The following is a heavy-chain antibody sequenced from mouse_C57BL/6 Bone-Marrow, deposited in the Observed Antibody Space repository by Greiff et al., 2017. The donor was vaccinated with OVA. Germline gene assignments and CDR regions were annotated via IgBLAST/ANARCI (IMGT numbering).Heavy chain of an antibody. CDR2: ISYDGSN. D-gene: IGHD3-1*01. CDR1: GYSITSGYY. J-gene: IGHJ3*01. V-gene: IGHV3-6*01. Sequence: DVKLVESGPGLVKPSQSLSLTCSVTGYSITSGYYWNWIRQFPGNKLEWMGYISYDGSNNYNPSLKNRISITRDTSKNQFFLKLNSVTTEDTATYYCARDPRAYWGQGTLVTVSA. CDR3: ARDPRAY.